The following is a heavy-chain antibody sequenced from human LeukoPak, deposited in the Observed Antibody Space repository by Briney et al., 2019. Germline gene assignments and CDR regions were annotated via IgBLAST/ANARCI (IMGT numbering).Heavy chain of an antibody. V-gene: IGHV4-39*01. J-gene: IGHJ6*03. CDR1: GGSISSSSYY. Sequence: SETLSLTCTVSGGSISSSSYYWGWIRQPPGKGLEWIGSIYYSGSTYYNPSLKSRVTISVDTSKNQFSLKLSSVTAADTAVYYCARSINEGHAIWTISRYYYYDYYMDGWGKGTTVTVSS. CDR3: ARSINEGHAIWTISRYYYYDYYMDG. CDR2: IYYSGST. D-gene: IGHD3-9*01.